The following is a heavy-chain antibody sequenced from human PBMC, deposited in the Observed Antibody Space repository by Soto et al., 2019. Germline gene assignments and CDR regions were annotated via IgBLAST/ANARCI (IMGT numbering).Heavy chain of an antibody. CDR1: GFTFSSYS. Sequence: GGSLRLSCAASGFTFSSYSMNWVRQAPGKGLEWVSSISSSSYIYYADSVKGRFTISRDNAKNSLYLQMNSLRAEDTAVYYCERFSSGAAYDYWGQGTLVTVSS. D-gene: IGHD1-26*01. CDR3: ERFSSGAAYDY. V-gene: IGHV3-21*01. J-gene: IGHJ4*02. CDR2: ISSSSYI.